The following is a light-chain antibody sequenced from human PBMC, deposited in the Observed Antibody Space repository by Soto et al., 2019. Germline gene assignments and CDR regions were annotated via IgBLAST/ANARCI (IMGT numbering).Light chain of an antibody. Sequence: EIVMTQSPATLSVSPGERATISCRASQSVSSNLAWYQQKPGQAPRLLIYGASTRATGIPARFSGSGSGTEFTLTISSLQSEDFAVYYCQQDNNWPPWTFGQGTKVDIK. CDR1: QSVSSN. CDR2: GAS. V-gene: IGKV3-15*01. CDR3: QQDNNWPPWT. J-gene: IGKJ1*01.